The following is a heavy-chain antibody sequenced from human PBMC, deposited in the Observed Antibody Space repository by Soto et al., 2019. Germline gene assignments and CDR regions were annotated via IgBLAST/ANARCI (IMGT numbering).Heavy chain of an antibody. J-gene: IGHJ4*02. CDR1: GGCFSGYY. CDR2: LNHSGST. Sequence: SETLSLTCAVYGGCFSGYYWSWIREPPGKRLEWIGELNHSGSTNYIPSLKRRVTISVDTSKSQFSLKLSSVTGADTAVYYCARGSYYDFWSGYYTGYYFDCWGQGSLVPVSS. V-gene: IGHV4-34*01. CDR3: ARGSYYDFWSGYYTGYYFDC. D-gene: IGHD3-3*01.